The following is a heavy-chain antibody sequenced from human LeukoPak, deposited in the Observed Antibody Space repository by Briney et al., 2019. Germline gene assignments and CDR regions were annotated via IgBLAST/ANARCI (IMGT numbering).Heavy chain of an antibody. J-gene: IGHJ4*02. CDR2: IKQDGSEK. Sequence: GGSLRLSCAASGFTFSNYWMSWVRQAPGKGLEWVADIKQDGSEKYYVDSVKGRFTISRDNAKNSVYLQMSSLRAEDTAVYYCARSAAAGRIVATFDYWGQGTLVTVSS. D-gene: IGHD5-12*01. CDR1: GFTFSNYW. V-gene: IGHV3-7*01. CDR3: ARSAAAGRIVATFDY.